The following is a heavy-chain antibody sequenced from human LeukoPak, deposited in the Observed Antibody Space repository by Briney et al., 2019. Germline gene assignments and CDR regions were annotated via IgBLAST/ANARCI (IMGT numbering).Heavy chain of an antibody. V-gene: IGHV3-23*01. Sequence: PGGSLRLSCAASGFTFSSYAMSWVRQAPGKGLEWVSAISGSGGSTYYADSVKGRFTISRDNSKNTLYLQMNSLRAEDTAVYYCAKVRGSSSYALEYYFDYWGQGTLVTVSS. CDR2: ISGSGGST. J-gene: IGHJ4*02. CDR1: GFTFSSYA. CDR3: AKVRGSSSYALEYYFDY. D-gene: IGHD6-6*01.